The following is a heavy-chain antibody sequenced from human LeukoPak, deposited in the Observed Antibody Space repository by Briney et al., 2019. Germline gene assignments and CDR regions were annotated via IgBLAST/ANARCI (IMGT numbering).Heavy chain of an antibody. D-gene: IGHD2-15*01. Sequence: ASVKVSCKASGYTFTSYGISWVRQAPGQGLEWMGWISAYNGNTNYAQKLQGRVTMTTDTSTSTAYMELRSLRSDDTAVYYCARGCSGGSCYSSPAEYFQHWGRGTLVTVSS. J-gene: IGHJ1*01. CDR2: ISAYNGNT. CDR1: GYTFTSYG. V-gene: IGHV1-18*01. CDR3: ARGCSGGSCYSSPAEYFQH.